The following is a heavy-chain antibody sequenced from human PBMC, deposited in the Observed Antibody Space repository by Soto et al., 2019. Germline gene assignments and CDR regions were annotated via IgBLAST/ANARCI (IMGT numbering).Heavy chain of an antibody. J-gene: IGHJ6*03. Sequence: SETLSLTCTVSGGSISSGGYYWSWIRQHPGKGLEWIGYIYYSGSTYYNPSLKSRVTISVDTSKNQFSLKLSSVTAADTAVYYCARALYYYYYYMDVWGKGTTVTVSS. CDR1: GGSISSGGYY. CDR2: IYYSGST. CDR3: ARALYYYYYYMDV. V-gene: IGHV4-31*03.